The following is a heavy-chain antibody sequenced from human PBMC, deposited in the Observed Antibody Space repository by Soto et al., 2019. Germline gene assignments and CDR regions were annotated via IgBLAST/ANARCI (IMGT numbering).Heavy chain of an antibody. CDR3: ARNFGNRDYDSSGSNWFDP. CDR1: GGSVSSGSYY. J-gene: IGHJ5*02. Sequence: SETLSLTCTVSGGSVSSGSYYWSWIRQPPGKGLEWIGYIYYSGSTNYNPSLKSRVTISVDTSKNQFSLKLSSVTAADTAVYYCARNFGNRDYDSSGSNWFDPWGQGTLVTSPQ. V-gene: IGHV4-61*01. CDR2: IYYSGST. D-gene: IGHD3-22*01.